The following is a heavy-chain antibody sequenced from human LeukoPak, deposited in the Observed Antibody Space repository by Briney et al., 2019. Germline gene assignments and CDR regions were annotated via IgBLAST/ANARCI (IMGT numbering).Heavy chain of an antibody. CDR2: IYHSGST. V-gene: IGHV4-30-2*01. CDR3: ARTGLVYCSSTSCYKPWYFDL. D-gene: IGHD2-2*02. Sequence: SETLSLTCTVSGASISSGSYYWSWIRQPPGKGLEWIGYIYHSGSTYYNPSLKSRVTISVDRSKNQFSLKLSSVTAADTAVYYCARTGLVYCSSTSCYKPWYFDLWGRGTLVTVSS. J-gene: IGHJ2*01. CDR1: GASISSGSYY.